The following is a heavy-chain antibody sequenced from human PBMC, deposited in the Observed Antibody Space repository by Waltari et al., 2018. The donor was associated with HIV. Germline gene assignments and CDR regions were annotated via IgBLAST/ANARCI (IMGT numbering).Heavy chain of an antibody. D-gene: IGHD3-22*01. V-gene: IGHV4-59*01. Sequence: QVQLQESGPGLVKPSETLSLTCTVSGGSISSYYWSWIRQPPGKGLEWIGYIYYSGSTNYNPSLKSRVTISVDTSKNQFSLKLSSVTAADTAVYYCARAAYDSSGHLDYWGQGTLVTVSS. CDR1: GGSISSYY. J-gene: IGHJ4*02. CDR3: ARAAYDSSGHLDY. CDR2: IYYSGST.